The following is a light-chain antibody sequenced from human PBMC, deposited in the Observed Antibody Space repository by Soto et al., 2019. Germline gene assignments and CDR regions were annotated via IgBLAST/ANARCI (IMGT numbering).Light chain of an antibody. Sequence: QSVLTQPASVSGSPGQSITISCTGTSSDVGRYNYVSWYQQHPGKAPYLMIYEVRNRPSGVPDRFSGSKSGNTASLTISGLQAEDEADYYCTSYTSSSTYVFGTGTKLTVL. CDR1: SSDVGRYNY. CDR2: EVR. V-gene: IGLV2-14*01. CDR3: TSYTSSSTYV. J-gene: IGLJ1*01.